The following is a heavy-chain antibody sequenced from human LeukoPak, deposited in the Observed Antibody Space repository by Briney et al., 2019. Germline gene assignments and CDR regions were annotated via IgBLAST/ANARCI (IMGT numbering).Heavy chain of an antibody. CDR2: IYYSGST. CDR3: ARSLRVVVTAGDAFDI. Sequence: PSETLSLTCTVSGGSISSYYWSWIRQPPGKGLEWIGYIYYSGSTNYNPSLKSRVTISVDTSKNQFSLKLSSVTAADTAVYYCARSLRVVVTAGDAFDIWGQGTMVTVSS. D-gene: IGHD2-21*02. J-gene: IGHJ3*02. CDR1: GGSISSYY. V-gene: IGHV4-59*08.